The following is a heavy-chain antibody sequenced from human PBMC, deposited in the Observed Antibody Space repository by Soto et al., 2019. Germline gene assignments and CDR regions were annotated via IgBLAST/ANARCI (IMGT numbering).Heavy chain of an antibody. CDR3: ARDVYKLLLGYFDY. D-gene: IGHD2-2*01. J-gene: IGHJ4*02. V-gene: IGHV1-18*01. CDR2: TSAYNGNT. CDR1: GYTFTSYG. Sequence: ASVKVSCKASGYTFTSYGISWVRQAPGQGLEWMGWTSAYNGNTNYAQKLQGRVTMTTDTSTSTAYMELRSLRSDDTAVYYCARDVYKLLLGYFDYWGQGDLVTVSS.